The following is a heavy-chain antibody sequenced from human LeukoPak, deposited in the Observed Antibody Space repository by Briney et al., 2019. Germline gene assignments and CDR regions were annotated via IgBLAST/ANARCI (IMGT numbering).Heavy chain of an antibody. CDR2: INNEGSDT. Sequence: GGSLRLSCAASGFTFSSYWMHWVRQAPGKGLVWVSRINNEGSDTIYADSVKGRFTISRDNAKNTLYLQINSLRAEDTAVYYCARGGGGNFDYWGQGTLVIVSS. D-gene: IGHD1-1*01. V-gene: IGHV3-74*01. CDR3: ARGGGGNFDY. J-gene: IGHJ4*02. CDR1: GFTFSSYW.